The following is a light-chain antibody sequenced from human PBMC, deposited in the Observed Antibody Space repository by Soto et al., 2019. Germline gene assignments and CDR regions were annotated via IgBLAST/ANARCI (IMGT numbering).Light chain of an antibody. Sequence: QSMLTQPASVSGSPGQSITISCTGTSSDDGGYNYVSWYQQHPGKAPKLMIYDVSNRPSGVSNRFSGSKSGNTASLTISGLQAEDEADYYCSSYTSSSTPLCVFGTGTKVTVL. CDR1: SSDDGGYNY. V-gene: IGLV2-14*01. CDR2: DVS. CDR3: SSYTSSSTPLCV. J-gene: IGLJ1*01.